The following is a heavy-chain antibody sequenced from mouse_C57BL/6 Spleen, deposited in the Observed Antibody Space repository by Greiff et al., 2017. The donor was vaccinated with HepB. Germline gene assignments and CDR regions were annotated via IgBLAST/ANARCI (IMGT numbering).Heavy chain of an antibody. J-gene: IGHJ2*01. Sequence: EVQLQQSGPELVKPGASVKISCKASGYTFTDYYMNWVKQSHGKSLEWIGDINPNNGGTSYNQKFKGKATLTVDKSSSTAYMELRSLTSEDSAVYYCAFYSFFDYWGQGTTLTVSS. CDR1: GYTFTDYY. V-gene: IGHV1-26*01. CDR3: AFYSFFDY. D-gene: IGHD2-12*01. CDR2: INPNNGGT.